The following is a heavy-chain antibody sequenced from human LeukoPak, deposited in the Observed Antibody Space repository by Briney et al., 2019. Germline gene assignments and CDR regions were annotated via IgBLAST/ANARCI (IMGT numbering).Heavy chain of an antibody. Sequence: PGGSLRLSCAASGFTFSSYGMHWVRQAPGKGLEWVAFIRYDGSNKYYADSVKGRFTISRDNAKNSLYLQMNSLRAEDTAVYYCARDSGPYCGGDCYFWVVDYYYYMDVWGKGTTVTVSS. CDR3: ARDSGPYCGGDCYFWVVDYYYYMDV. V-gene: IGHV3-30*02. CDR2: IRYDGSNK. J-gene: IGHJ6*03. CDR1: GFTFSSYG. D-gene: IGHD2-21*02.